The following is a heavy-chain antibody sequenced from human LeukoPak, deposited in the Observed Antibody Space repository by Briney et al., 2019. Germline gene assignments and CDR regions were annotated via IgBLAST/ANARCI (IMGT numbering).Heavy chain of an antibody. CDR3: ARVGYCSGGSCSDAFDI. CDR2: INPSGGST. Sequence: GASVKVSCKASGYTFTSYYMHWVRQAPGQGLEWMGIINPSGGSTSYAQKFQGRVTMTTDTSTSTAYMELRSLRSDDTAVYYCARVGYCSGGSCSDAFDIWGQGTMVTVSS. D-gene: IGHD2-15*01. J-gene: IGHJ3*02. V-gene: IGHV1-46*01. CDR1: GYTFTSYY.